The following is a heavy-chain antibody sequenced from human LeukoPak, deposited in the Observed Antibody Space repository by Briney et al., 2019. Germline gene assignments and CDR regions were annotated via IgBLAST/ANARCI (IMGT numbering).Heavy chain of an antibody. CDR2: INPNSGGT. CDR1: GYTFTGYY. Sequence: ASVKVSCKASGYTFTGYYMHWVRQAPGQGLEWMGWINPNSGGTNYAQKFQGRVTMTRDTSISTAYMELGRLRSDDTAVYYCARESRGDIVVVPAAPDRTILGGLDYWGQGTLVTVSS. J-gene: IGHJ4*02. D-gene: IGHD2-2*01. V-gene: IGHV1-2*02. CDR3: ARESRGDIVVVPAAPDRTILGGLDY.